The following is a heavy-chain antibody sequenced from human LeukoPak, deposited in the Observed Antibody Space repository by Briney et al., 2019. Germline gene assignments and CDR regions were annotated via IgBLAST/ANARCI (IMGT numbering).Heavy chain of an antibody. V-gene: IGHV1-2*02. J-gene: IGHJ4*02. CDR2: INPNSGGT. CDR3: ARDHGTDGTTFTLNFDC. CDR1: GYTFTSYY. D-gene: IGHD1-1*01. Sequence: ASVKVSCKASGYTFTSYYIHWVRQAPGQGLEWMGWINPNSGGTNYAQKFQGGVTMTPDTSITTVYMELTRLTSDDTAVYYCARDHGTDGTTFTLNFDCWGQGTLVTVSS.